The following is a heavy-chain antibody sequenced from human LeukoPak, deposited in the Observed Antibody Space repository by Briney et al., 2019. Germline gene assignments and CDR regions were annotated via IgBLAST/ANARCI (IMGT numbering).Heavy chain of an antibody. CDR1: GFTFSSYS. CDR3: ATCIVATTFDY. V-gene: IGHV3-21*01. D-gene: IGHD5-12*01. Sequence: GGSLRLSCAASGFTFSSYSMNWVRQAPGKGLEWVSSISSSSYIYYAGSVKGRFTISRDNAKNSLYLQMNSLRAEDTAVYYCATCIVATTFDYWGQGTLVTVSS. CDR2: ISSSSYI. J-gene: IGHJ4*02.